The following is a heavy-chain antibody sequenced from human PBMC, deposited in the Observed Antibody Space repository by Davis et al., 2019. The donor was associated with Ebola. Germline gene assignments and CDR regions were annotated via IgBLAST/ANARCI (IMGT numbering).Heavy chain of an antibody. CDR2: ISTNEGHT. Sequence: GESLKISCAASGFTFIKYDMSWVRQVPGKGLEWVLTISTNEGHTPYSDSVKGRLTISRANSKNTLYLQMNSLRVEDTAVYYCASRHVGYWGQGTLVTVSS. CDR1: GFTFIKYD. J-gene: IGHJ4*02. D-gene: IGHD1-26*01. V-gene: IGHV3-23*01. CDR3: ASRHVGY.